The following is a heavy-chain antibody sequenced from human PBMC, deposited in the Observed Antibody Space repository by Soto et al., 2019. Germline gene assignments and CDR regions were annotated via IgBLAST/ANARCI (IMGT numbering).Heavy chain of an antibody. J-gene: IGHJ4*02. Sequence: GASVKVSCKASGYTFTGYYMHWVRQAPGQGLEWMGWINPNSGGTNYAQKFQGRVTMTRDTSISTAYMELSRLRSDDTAVYYCARDLADTAFEQGDYWGQGTLVTVSS. CDR1: GYTFTGYY. D-gene: IGHD5-18*01. V-gene: IGHV1-2*02. CDR3: ARDLADTAFEQGDY. CDR2: INPNSGGT.